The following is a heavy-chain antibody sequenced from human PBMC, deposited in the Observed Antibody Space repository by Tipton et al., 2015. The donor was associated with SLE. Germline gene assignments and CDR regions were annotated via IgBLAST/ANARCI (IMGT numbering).Heavy chain of an antibody. V-gene: IGHV3-23*01. J-gene: IGHJ6*02. CDR1: GFTFSSYA. CDR3: AKEGHGYYYGMDV. Sequence: SLRLSCAASGFTFSSYAMSWVRQAPGKGLEWVSAISGSGGSTYYADSVKGRLTISRANSKNTLYLQMNSLRAEDTAVYYCAKEGHGYYYGMDVWGQGTTVTVSS. D-gene: IGHD2-8*01. CDR2: ISGSGGST.